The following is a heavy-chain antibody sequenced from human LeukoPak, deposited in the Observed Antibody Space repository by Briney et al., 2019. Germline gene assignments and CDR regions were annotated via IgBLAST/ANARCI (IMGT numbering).Heavy chain of an antibody. D-gene: IGHD1-26*01. J-gene: IGHJ3*02. CDR3: ASIEESRYSGTYYDAFDI. Sequence: GRSLRLSCAASGFTFSSYAMHWVRQAPGKGLEWVAVISYDGSNKYYTDSVKGRFTISRDNSKNTLYLQMNSLRAEDTAVYYCASIEESRYSGTYYDAFDIWGQGTMVTVSS. CDR2: ISYDGSNK. V-gene: IGHV3-30-3*01. CDR1: GFTFSSYA.